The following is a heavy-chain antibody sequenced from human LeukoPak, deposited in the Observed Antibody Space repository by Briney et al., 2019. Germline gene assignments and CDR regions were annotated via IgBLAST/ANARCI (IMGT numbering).Heavy chain of an antibody. D-gene: IGHD1-26*01. CDR2: INAGNGNT. CDR3: AGGYGGSYYRGGFDY. V-gene: IGHV1-3*01. CDR1: GCTFTSYA. J-gene: IGHJ4*02. Sequence: ASVKVSCKASGCTFTSYAMHWVRQAPGQRLEWMGWINAGNGNTKYSQKFQGRVTITRDTSASTAYMELSSLRSEDTAVYYCAGGYGGSYYRGGFDYWGQGTLVTVSS.